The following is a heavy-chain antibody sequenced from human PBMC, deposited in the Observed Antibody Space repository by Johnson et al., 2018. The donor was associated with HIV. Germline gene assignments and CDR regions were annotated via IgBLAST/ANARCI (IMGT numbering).Heavy chain of an antibody. J-gene: IGHJ3*02. CDR1: GFTFSSYG. CDR3: AKDLRITIFGVVPPHDAFDI. CDR2: IWYDGSNK. V-gene: IGHV3-33*06. D-gene: IGHD3-3*01. Sequence: QVSLVESGGGVVQPGRSLRLSCAASGFTFSSYGMHWVRQAPGKGLVWVAVIWYDGSNKYYADSVKGRFTISRDNSKNTLYLQMNSLRAEDTAVYYCAKDLRITIFGVVPPHDAFDIWGQGTMVTVSS.